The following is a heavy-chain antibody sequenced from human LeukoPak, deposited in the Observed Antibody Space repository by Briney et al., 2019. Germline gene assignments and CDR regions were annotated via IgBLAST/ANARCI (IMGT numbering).Heavy chain of an antibody. Sequence: GASVKVSCKASGYTFTGYYMHWVRQAPGQGLEWMGWINPNSGGTNYAQKFQGRVTMTRDTSISTAYMELSRLRSDDTAVYYCARAPPHVFGVARDAFDIWGQGTMVTVSS. D-gene: IGHD3-3*01. CDR3: ARAPPHVFGVARDAFDI. CDR1: GYTFTGYY. J-gene: IGHJ3*02. V-gene: IGHV1-2*02. CDR2: INPNSGGT.